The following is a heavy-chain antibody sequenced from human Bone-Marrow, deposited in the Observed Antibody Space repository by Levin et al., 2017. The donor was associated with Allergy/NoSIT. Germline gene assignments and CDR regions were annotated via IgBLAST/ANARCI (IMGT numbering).Heavy chain of an antibody. V-gene: IGHV1-69*02. Sequence: KISCKASGGTFSSYTISWVRQAPGQGLEWMGRIIPILGIANYAQKFQGRVTITADKSTSTAYMELSSLRSEDTAVYYCVSLAVKFDIWGQGTMVTVSS. CDR3: VSLAVKFDI. J-gene: IGHJ3*02. D-gene: IGHD3-22*01. CDR2: IIPILGIA. CDR1: GGTFSSYT.